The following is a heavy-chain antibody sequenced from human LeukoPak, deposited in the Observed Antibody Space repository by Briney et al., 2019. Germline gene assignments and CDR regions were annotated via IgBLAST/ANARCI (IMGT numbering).Heavy chain of an antibody. Sequence: PSETLSLTCTVSGGSISSYYWSWIRQPPGQGLEWIGYIYYSGSTNYNPSLKSRVTISVDTSKNQSSLKLSSVTAADTAVYYCARQSDGYEMGQGFDPWGQGTLVTVSS. CDR3: ARQSDGYEMGQGFDP. D-gene: IGHD5-12*01. CDR1: GGSISSYY. J-gene: IGHJ5*02. CDR2: IYYSGST. V-gene: IGHV4-59*08.